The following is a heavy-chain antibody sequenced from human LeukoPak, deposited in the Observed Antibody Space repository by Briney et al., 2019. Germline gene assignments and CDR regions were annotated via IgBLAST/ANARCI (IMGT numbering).Heavy chain of an antibody. V-gene: IGHV4-59*08. Sequence: PSETLSLTCTVSGGSISNYYWSWIRQPPGTGLEWIGHIYYSGATKYNPSPKSRITISVDTSKNQFSLMVSSVTAADTAVYYCARFGITVVRGGKYYFDYWGQGTLVTVSS. CDR3: ARFGITVVRGGKYYFDY. CDR2: IYYSGAT. J-gene: IGHJ4*02. D-gene: IGHD3-10*01. CDR1: GGSISNYY.